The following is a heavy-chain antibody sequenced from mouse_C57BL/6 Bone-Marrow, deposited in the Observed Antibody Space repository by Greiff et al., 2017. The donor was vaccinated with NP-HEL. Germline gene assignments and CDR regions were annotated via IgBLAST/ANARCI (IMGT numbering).Heavy chain of an antibody. J-gene: IGHJ1*03. CDR3: ARGIFSSYGYFDV. V-gene: IGHV3-8*01. Sequence: EVKVVESGPGLAKPSQTLSLTCSVTGYSITSDYWNWIRKFPGNKLEYMGYISYSGSTYYNPSLKSRISITRDTSKNQYYLQLNSVTTEDTATYYCARGIFSSYGYFDVWGTGTTVTVSS. D-gene: IGHD1-1*01. CDR1: GYSITSDY. CDR2: ISYSGST.